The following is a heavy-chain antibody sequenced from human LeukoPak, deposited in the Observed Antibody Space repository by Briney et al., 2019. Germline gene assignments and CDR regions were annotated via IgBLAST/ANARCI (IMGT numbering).Heavy chain of an antibody. D-gene: IGHD6-13*01. CDR1: GFTFSSYA. Sequence: GGSLRLSCAASGFTFSSYAMHWVRQAPGKGLEWVAVISYDGSNKYYADSVKGRFTISRDNSMNTLYLQMNSLRAEDTAVYYCARGSSSWRSEVSYYFDYWGQGTLVTVSS. J-gene: IGHJ4*02. CDR2: ISYDGSNK. CDR3: ARGSSSWRSEVSYYFDY. V-gene: IGHV3-30-3*01.